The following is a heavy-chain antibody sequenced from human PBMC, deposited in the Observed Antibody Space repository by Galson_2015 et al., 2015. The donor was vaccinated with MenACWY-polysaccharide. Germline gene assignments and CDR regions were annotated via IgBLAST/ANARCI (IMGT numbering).Heavy chain of an antibody. V-gene: IGHV3-7*01. J-gene: IGHJ5*01. CDR2: IKQDGSAE. CDR1: GFTFSNYW. CDR3: ARDNWADS. Sequence: SLRLSCAASGFTFSNYWMSWVRQAPGKGLEWVANIKQDGSAEYYVDSVRGRFTISRDNAKSSVHLQMSSLRAEDTAVYYCARDNWADSWGQGTLVTVSS.